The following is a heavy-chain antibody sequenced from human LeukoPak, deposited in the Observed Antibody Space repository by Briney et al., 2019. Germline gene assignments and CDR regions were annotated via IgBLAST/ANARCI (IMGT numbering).Heavy chain of an antibody. J-gene: IGHJ6*03. V-gene: IGHV1-46*01. D-gene: IGHD3-10*01. CDR1: GYTFTTYD. CDR3: ARGGAELWFGELDYYYMDV. CDR2: INPSGGST. Sequence: ASVKVSCKASGYTFTTYDINWVRQAPGQGLEWMGIINPSGGSTSYAQKFQGRVTVTRDTSTSTVYMELSSLRSEDTAVYYCARGGAELWFGELDYYYMDVWGKGTTVTISS.